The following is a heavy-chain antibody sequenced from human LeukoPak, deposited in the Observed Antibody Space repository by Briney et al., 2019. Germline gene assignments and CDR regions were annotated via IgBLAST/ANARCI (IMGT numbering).Heavy chain of an antibody. Sequence: PSETLSLTCTVSGGSISSSSYYWGWIRQPPGKGLEWIGNIYYSGSTYYNLSLMSRVTISVDTSKNHFSLKLSSVTAADTAVYYCARQAVVVAALLDCWGQGTLVTVSS. D-gene: IGHD2-15*01. J-gene: IGHJ4*02. V-gene: IGHV4-39*01. CDR2: IYYSGST. CDR1: GGSISSSSYY. CDR3: ARQAVVVAALLDC.